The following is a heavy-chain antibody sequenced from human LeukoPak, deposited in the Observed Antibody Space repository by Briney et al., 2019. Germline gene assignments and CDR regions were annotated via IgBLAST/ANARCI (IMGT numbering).Heavy chain of an antibody. D-gene: IGHD6-19*01. CDR1: GFTFSSYG. J-gene: IGHJ4*02. Sequence: GGSLRLSCAASGFTFSSYGMHWVRQAPGKGLEWVAFIRYDGSNKYYADSVKGRFTISRDNSKNTLYLQMDSLRAEDTAVYYCAKVGVGSGWYGFDYWGQGTLVTVSS. CDR3: AKVGVGSGWYGFDY. V-gene: IGHV3-30*02. CDR2: IRYDGSNK.